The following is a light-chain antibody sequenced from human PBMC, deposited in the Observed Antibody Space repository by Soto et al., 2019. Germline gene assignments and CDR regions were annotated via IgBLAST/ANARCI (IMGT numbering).Light chain of an antibody. V-gene: IGLV2-18*01. CDR3: NLYTSSNTYV. CDR1: SSDVGDYNH. Sequence: QSVLTQPASVSGSPGQSVTISCTGTSSDVGDYNHVSWYQQSPGTVPKLIIYEVSSRPSGVPDRFSGSKSGNTASLTISGLQAEDEADYYCNLYTSSNTYVFGTGTKVTVL. CDR2: EVS. J-gene: IGLJ1*01.